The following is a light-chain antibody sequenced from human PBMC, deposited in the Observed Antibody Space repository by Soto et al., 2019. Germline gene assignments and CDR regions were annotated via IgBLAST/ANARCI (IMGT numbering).Light chain of an antibody. J-gene: IGKJ2*01. CDR2: GAS. CDR1: QSVSSN. CDR3: EQYNNWPPYT. V-gene: IGKV3-15*01. Sequence: EIVMTQSPATLSVSPGERATLSCRASQSVSSNLAWYQQKPGQAPRLLIYGASTTATGIPARFSGSGSGTWFTLTFISLQSEDFALYYCEQYNNWPPYTFGQMTKLEIK.